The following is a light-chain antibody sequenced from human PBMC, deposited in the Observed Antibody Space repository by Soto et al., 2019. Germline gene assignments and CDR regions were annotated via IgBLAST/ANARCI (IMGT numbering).Light chain of an antibody. CDR1: SGHSSYI. Sequence: QPVPTQSSSASASLGSSVKLTCTLSSGHSSYIIAWHQQQPGKAPRYLMKLEGSGSYNKGSGVPDRFSGSSSGADRYLTISNLHSEDEADYYCETWDSNTRVFGGGTQLTVL. CDR2: LEGSGSY. J-gene: IGLJ3*02. V-gene: IGLV4-60*03. CDR3: ETWDSNTRV.